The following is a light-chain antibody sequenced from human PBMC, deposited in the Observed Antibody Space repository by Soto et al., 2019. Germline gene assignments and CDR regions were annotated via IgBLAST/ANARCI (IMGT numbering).Light chain of an antibody. CDR1: QSVSSN. Sequence: EIVMTQSPATLSVSPGERATLSCRASQSVSSNLAWYQQKPGQAPRLLIYGASTRATGIPARFSGSGYGTEFTLTISSLQSEDFEVYYCQQYNNWPPRTFGQGTKVEIK. V-gene: IGKV3-15*01. CDR2: GAS. CDR3: QQYNNWPPRT. J-gene: IGKJ1*01.